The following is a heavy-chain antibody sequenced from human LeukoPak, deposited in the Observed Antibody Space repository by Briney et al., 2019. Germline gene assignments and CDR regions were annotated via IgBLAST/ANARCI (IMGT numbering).Heavy chain of an antibody. CDR3: ARHRPLGEALDI. Sequence: SQTLSLTCTVSGGSISSGGYYWSWIRQHPGKGLEWIGYTYYSGSTYYNPSLKSRVTISVDTSKNQFSLKLSSVTAADTAVYYCARHRPLGEALDIWGQGTMVTVSS. J-gene: IGHJ3*02. CDR1: GGSISSGGYY. V-gene: IGHV4-31*03. CDR2: TYYSGST.